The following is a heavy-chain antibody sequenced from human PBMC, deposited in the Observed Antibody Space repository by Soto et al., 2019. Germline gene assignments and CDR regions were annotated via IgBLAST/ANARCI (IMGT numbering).Heavy chain of an antibody. CDR3: ARDSGYGSASSVNHYFDY. CDR1: GFTYSYYW. Sequence: EVQLVESGGGLVQPGGSLRLSCVASGFTYSYYWKSWVRQAPGRGLEWVARIKFDGSEIQYADSAKGRFTISRDNAENSLYLQMRSLRDGDTGVYYCARDSGYGSASSVNHYFDYWGQGSLVTVSS. J-gene: IGHJ4*02. V-gene: IGHV3-7*01. D-gene: IGHD3-10*01. CDR2: IKFDGSEI.